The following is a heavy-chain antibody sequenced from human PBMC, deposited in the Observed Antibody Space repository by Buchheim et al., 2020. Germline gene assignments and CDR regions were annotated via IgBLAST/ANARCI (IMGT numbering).Heavy chain of an antibody. CDR1: GGSVSSGSYY. Sequence: QVQLQESGPGLVKPSETLSLTCTVSGGSVSSGSYYWSWIRQPPGKGLEWIGYIYYSGSTNYNPSLKSRVTISVDTSKNQFSLKLSSVTAADTAVYYCARDSGGGDIVVVPAARWFDPWGQGTL. J-gene: IGHJ5*02. CDR2: IYYSGST. D-gene: IGHD2-2*01. V-gene: IGHV4-61*01. CDR3: ARDSGGGDIVVVPAARWFDP.